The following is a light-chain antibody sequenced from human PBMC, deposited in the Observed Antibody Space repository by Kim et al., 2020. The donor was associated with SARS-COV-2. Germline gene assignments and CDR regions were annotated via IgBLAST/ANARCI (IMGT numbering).Light chain of an antibody. CDR3: QQYNNWPWT. V-gene: IGKV3-15*01. CDR1: QSVSSN. J-gene: IGKJ1*01. CDR2: GAS. Sequence: VYPGERATLSGRASQSVSSNLAWYQQKPGQAPRLLIYGASTRATGIPDRFSGSGYGTEFTLTISSLQSEDFADYYCQQYNNWPWTFGQGTKVDIK.